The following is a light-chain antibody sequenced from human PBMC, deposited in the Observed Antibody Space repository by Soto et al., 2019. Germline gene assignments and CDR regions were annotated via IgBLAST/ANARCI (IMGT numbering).Light chain of an antibody. CDR1: QSVSSSY. V-gene: IGKV3-15*01. J-gene: IGKJ1*01. CDR2: GAS. CDR3: QQYNNWPRT. Sequence: EIVLTQSPGTLSLSPGERATLSCRASQSVSSSYLAWYQQKPGQAPRPLIYGASTRATDIPARFSGSGSGTEFTLTISSLQSEDFAVYYCQQYNNWPRTFGQGTKVDIK.